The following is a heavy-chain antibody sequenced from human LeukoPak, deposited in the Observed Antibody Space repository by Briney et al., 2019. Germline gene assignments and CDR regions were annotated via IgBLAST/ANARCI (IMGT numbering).Heavy chain of an antibody. CDR1: GGSLSSSGYY. CDR2: IYYSGTT. Sequence: PSETLSLTCSVSGGSLSSSGYYWNWIRQPPGKGLEWVGSIYYSGTTYYNSSLKSRVTISEDTSKNRFSLMLTSVTAADTAVYYCARQVSDYFYYYIDVWGEGTTVIVSS. CDR3: ARQVSDYFYYYIDV. J-gene: IGHJ6*03. V-gene: IGHV4-39*01.